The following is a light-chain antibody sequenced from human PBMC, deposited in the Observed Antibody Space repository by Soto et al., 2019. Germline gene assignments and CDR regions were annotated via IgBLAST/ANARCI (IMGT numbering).Light chain of an antibody. CDR1: QSVSTN. CDR2: DAS. V-gene: IGKV3-15*01. J-gene: IGKJ5*01. CDR3: QQRSNWPIT. Sequence: EILMTQSPATLSVSPGERATLSCRASQSVSTNLAWYQQKPGQGPRLLIYDASTRATGIPARFSGSGSGTDFTLTISSLQSEDFAVYYCQQRSNWPITFGQGTRLEIK.